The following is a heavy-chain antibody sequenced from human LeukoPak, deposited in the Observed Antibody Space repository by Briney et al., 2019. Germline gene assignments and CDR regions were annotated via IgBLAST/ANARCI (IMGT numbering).Heavy chain of an antibody. CDR2: IYYSGTT. CDR3: ARGVYIAAAQYGY. J-gene: IGHJ4*02. Sequence: SETLSLTCTVSGGSISSYYWGWIRKPPGKGLERIGYIYYSGTTNYNPSLKSRVTISVDTSKNQFSLKLSSVTAADTAVYYCARGVYIAAAQYGYWGQGTLVTVSS. V-gene: IGHV4-59*01. CDR1: GGSISSYY. D-gene: IGHD6-13*01.